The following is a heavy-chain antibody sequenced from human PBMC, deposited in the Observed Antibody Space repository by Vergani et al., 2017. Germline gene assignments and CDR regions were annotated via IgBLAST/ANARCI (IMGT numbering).Heavy chain of an antibody. V-gene: IGHV3-23*01. Sequence: EVQLLESGGGLVQPGGSLRLSCAASGFTFSSYAMSWVRQAPGKGLEWVSAISGSGGSTYYADSVKGRFTISRDNSKNTLYLQMNSLRAEDTAVYYCAKTPSNTMVRGVIIRGFDPWGQGTLVTVSS. D-gene: IGHD3-10*01. CDR3: AKTPSNTMVRGVIIRGFDP. CDR2: ISGSGGST. J-gene: IGHJ5*02. CDR1: GFTFSSYA.